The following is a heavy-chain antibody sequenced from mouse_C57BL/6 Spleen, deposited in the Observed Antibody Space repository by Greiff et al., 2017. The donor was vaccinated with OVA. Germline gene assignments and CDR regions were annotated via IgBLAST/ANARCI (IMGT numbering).Heavy chain of an antibody. J-gene: IGHJ3*01. Sequence: EVQVVESGGGLVQPKGSLKLSCAASGFTFNTYAMHWVRQAPGKGLEWVARIRSKSSNYATYYADSVKDRFTISRDDSQSMLYLQMNNLKTEDTAMYYCVSGGGYDDGWDFSYWGQGTLVTVSA. V-gene: IGHV10-3*01. CDR3: VSGGGYDDGWDFSY. CDR1: GFTFNTYA. CDR2: IRSKSSNYAT. D-gene: IGHD2-2*01.